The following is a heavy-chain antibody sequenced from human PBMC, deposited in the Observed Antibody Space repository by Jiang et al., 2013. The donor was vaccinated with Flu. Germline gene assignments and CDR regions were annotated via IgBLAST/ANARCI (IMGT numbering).Heavy chain of an antibody. V-gene: IGHV4-39*01. CDR3: ASENTGDVYQQHEYALDL. D-gene: IGHD1/OR15-1a*01. J-gene: IGHJ6*02. Sequence: GPGLVKPSQTLALSCTVSGPSVTSRLYQWVWIRRTPEKGLEWIGTLHSSGTFFYSPSLKSRTSLSRDTSKNQFSLKLTSVTAADTGVYYCASENTGDVYQQHEYALDLWGRGTTVTVSS. CDR1: GPSVTSRLYQ. CDR2: LHSSGTF.